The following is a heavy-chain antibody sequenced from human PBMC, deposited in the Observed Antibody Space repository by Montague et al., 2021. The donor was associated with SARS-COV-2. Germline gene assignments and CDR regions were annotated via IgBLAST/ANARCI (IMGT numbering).Heavy chain of an antibody. J-gene: IGHJ5*02. V-gene: IGHV4-38-2*02. CDR2: IYHSGST. D-gene: IGHD3-10*01. CDR3: ARDCYDYGSGSYQRWFDP. Sequence: SETLSLTCTASGFSIGSGDYWGWIRQPPGKGLEWIGSIYHSGSTYYNPSLKSRVTISVDTSKNQFSLKLSSVTAADTAVYYCARDCYDYGSGSYQRWFDPWGQGTLVTVSS. CDR1: GFSIGSGDY.